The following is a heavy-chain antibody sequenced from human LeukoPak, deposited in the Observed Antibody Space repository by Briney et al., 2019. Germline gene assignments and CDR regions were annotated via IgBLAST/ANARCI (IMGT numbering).Heavy chain of an antibody. J-gene: IGHJ6*03. V-gene: IGHV3-9*03. CDR3: AKDIASSYYYYYYMDV. CDR2: ISWNSGSI. CDR1: GFTFDDYA. Sequence: GGSLRLSCAASGFTFDDYAMHWVRQAPGKGLEWVSGISWNSGSIGYADSVKGRFTISRDNAKNSLYLQMNSLRAEDMALYYCAKDIASSYYYYYYMDVWGKGTTVTVSS. D-gene: IGHD6-6*01.